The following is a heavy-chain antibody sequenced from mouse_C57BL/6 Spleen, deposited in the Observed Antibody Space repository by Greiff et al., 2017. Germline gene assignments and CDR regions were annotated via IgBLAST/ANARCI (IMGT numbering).Heavy chain of an antibody. Sequence: EVHLVESGGDLVKPGGSLKLSCAASGFTFSSYGMSWVRQTPDKRLEWVATISSGGSYTYYPDSVKGRFTISRDNAKNTLYLQMSSLKSEDTAMYYCARLYYGSSPFLDYWGQGTTLTVSS. CDR1: GFTFSSYG. CDR2: ISSGGSYT. D-gene: IGHD1-1*01. J-gene: IGHJ2*01. CDR3: ARLYYGSSPFLDY. V-gene: IGHV5-6*01.